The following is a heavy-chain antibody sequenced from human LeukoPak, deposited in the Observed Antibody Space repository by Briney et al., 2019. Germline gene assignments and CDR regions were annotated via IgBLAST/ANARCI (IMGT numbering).Heavy chain of an antibody. Sequence: GRSLRLSCAASGFTFSSYAMHWVRQAPGKGLEWVAVMSYDGSNKYYADSVKGRFTISRDNSKNTLYLQMNSLRAEDTAVYYCARVEYSSSSFDYWGQGTLVTVSS. V-gene: IGHV3-30-3*01. D-gene: IGHD6-6*01. CDR2: MSYDGSNK. CDR3: ARVEYSSSSFDY. J-gene: IGHJ4*02. CDR1: GFTFSSYA.